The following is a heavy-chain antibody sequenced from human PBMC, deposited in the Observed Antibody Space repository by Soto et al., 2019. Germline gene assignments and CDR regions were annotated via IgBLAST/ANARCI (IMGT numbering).Heavy chain of an antibody. CDR2: MYNSGST. Sequence: SETLSLTCTVSGGSIGSYYWTWIRQPPGKGLEWIGFMYNSGSTHYNPSLKSRVTISLDTSKNQFSLNLRSVTAADTAVYYCASMGYHYGSGSYPLDYWGQGTLVTVSS. J-gene: IGHJ4*02. CDR1: GGSIGSYY. D-gene: IGHD3-10*01. V-gene: IGHV4-59*08. CDR3: ASMGYHYGSGSYPLDY.